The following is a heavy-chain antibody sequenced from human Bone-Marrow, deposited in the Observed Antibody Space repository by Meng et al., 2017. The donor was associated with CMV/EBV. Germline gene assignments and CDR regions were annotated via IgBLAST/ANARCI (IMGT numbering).Heavy chain of an antibody. CDR3: ATLVL. CDR2: IIPIFGTA. Sequence: SVKVSCKASGGTFSSYAISWVRQAPGQGLEWMGGIIPIFGTANYAQKFQGRVTMTEDSSTDTAYMELNSLRSEDTAVYFCATLVLWGQGTLVTVSS. CDR1: GGTFSSYA. J-gene: IGHJ5*02. V-gene: IGHV1-69*13.